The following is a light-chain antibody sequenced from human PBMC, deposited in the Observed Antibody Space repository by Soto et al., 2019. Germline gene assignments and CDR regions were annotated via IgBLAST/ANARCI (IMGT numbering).Light chain of an antibody. Sequence: QSVLTQPPSVSGAPGQRVTISCIGSGSNIGAGYDVHWYQQLPGTAPKLLIYGNTKRPSGVPDRFSGSKSGTSASLAITGLQAEDEADYYCQPYDSSLGGYVVFGGGTKLTVL. J-gene: IGLJ2*01. CDR2: GNT. CDR3: QPYDSSLGGYVV. CDR1: GSNIGAGYD. V-gene: IGLV1-40*01.